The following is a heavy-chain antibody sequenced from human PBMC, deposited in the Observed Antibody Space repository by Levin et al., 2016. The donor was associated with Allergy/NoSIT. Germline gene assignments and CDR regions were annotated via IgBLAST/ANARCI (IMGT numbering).Heavy chain of an antibody. CDR2: ISSSSSYI. D-gene: IGHD3-22*01. Sequence: GESLKISCAASGFTFSSYSMNWVRQAPGKGLEWVSSISSSSSYIYYADSVKGRFTISRDNAKNSLYLQMNSLRAEDTAVYYCARGYYYDSSGYSDFDYWGQGTLVTVSS. J-gene: IGHJ4*02. CDR3: ARGYYYDSSGYSDFDY. V-gene: IGHV3-21*01. CDR1: GFTFSSYS.